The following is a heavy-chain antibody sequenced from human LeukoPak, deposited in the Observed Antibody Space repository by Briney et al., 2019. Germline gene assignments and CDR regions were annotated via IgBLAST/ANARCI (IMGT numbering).Heavy chain of an antibody. CDR1: GFTFSSYG. J-gene: IGHJ4*02. CDR2: IRYDGSNK. Sequence: GGSLRLSCAASGFTFSSYGMHWVRQAPGKGLEWVAFIRYDGSNKYYADSVKGRFTISRDNSKNTLYLQMNSLRAEDTAVYYCAKDISLLRVVPAATDYWGQGTLVTVSS. D-gene: IGHD2-2*01. V-gene: IGHV3-30*02. CDR3: AKDISLLRVVPAATDY.